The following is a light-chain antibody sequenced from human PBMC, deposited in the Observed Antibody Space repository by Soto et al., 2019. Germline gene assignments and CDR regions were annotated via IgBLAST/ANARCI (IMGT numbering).Light chain of an antibody. V-gene: IGLV2-23*01. CDR1: SSDVGSYNL. CDR2: EGS. CDR3: CEYAGSSTYV. J-gene: IGLJ1*01. Sequence: QSALTQPASVSGSPGQSITISCTGTSSDVGSYNLVSWYQQHPGKAPKLMIYEGSKRPSGVSNRFSGSKSGNTASLTISGLQDEDEADYYCCEYAGSSTYVFGTGTKLTVL.